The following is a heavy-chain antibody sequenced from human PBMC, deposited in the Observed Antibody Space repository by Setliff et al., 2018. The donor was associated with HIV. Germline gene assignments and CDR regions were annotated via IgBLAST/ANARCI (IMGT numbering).Heavy chain of an antibody. D-gene: IGHD3-16*01. V-gene: IGHV3-23*01. CDR3: AKDRGDAFDI. J-gene: IGHJ3*02. CDR2: ISTGGGTT. CDR1: AFSFSSYA. Sequence: SLRLSCAASAFSFSSYAMSWVRQAPGNGLEWVSAISTGGGTTSHADSVKGRFTISRDNSKNMLYLQMDSLRAEDTAVYYCAKDRGDAFDIWGQGTVVTVSS.